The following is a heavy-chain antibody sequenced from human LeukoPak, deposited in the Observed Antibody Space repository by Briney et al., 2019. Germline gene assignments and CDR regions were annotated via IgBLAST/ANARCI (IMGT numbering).Heavy chain of an antibody. V-gene: IGHV4-59*01. J-gene: IGHJ3*02. CDR3: ARGLLGAGAFDI. CDR1: GGPISSYY. CDR2: LYNSGST. D-gene: IGHD2-15*01. Sequence: PSETLSLTCTVSGGPISSYYWSCIRQPPGKGLEWIGYLYNSGSTNYNPSLKSRVTISVDTSKNQFSLKLTSVTAADTAVYYCARGLLGAGAFDIWGQGTMVTVSS.